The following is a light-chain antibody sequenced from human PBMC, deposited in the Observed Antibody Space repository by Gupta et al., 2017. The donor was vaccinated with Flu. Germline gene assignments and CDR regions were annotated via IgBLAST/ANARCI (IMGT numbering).Light chain of an antibody. J-gene: IGLJ1*01. CDR2: DVS. CDR3: CSYAGSYTLV. V-gene: IGLV2-11*01. CDR1: SSDVGGYSY. Sequence: TSSDVGGYSYVSWYQQHPGKAPKLMISDVSERPSGVPDRFSGSKSGNTASLTISGLQAEDEADYYCCSYAGSYTLVFGTGTKVTVL.